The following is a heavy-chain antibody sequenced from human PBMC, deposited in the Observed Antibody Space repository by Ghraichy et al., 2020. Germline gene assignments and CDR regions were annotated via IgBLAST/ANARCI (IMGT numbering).Heavy chain of an antibody. V-gene: IGHV1-18*01. Sequence: ASVKLSCKASGYTFTSYGISWVRQAPGQGLEWMGWISAYNGNTNYAQKLQGRVTMTTDTSTSTAYMELRSLRSDDTAVYYCARTYYYDSAQDYWGQGTLVTVSS. D-gene: IGHD3-22*01. CDR1: GYTFTSYG. CDR2: ISAYNGNT. CDR3: ARTYYYDSAQDY. J-gene: IGHJ4*02.